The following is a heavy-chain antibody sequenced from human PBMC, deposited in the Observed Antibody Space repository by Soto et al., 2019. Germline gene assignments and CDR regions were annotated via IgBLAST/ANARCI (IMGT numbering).Heavy chain of an antibody. Sequence: QVQLVESGGGVVQPGRSLRLSCAASGFTFSSYGMHWVRQAPGKGLEWVAVIWYDGSNKYYADSVKGRFTISRDNSKNTLYLQVNSLRAEDTAVYYCARAVVRGYSYGPIDYWGQGTLVTVSS. J-gene: IGHJ4*02. V-gene: IGHV3-33*01. D-gene: IGHD5-18*01. CDR2: IWYDGSNK. CDR3: ARAVVRGYSYGPIDY. CDR1: GFTFSSYG.